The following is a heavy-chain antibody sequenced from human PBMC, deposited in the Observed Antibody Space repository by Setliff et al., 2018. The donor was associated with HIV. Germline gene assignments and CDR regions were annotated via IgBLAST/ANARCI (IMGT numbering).Heavy chain of an antibody. CDR1: GFSLGDYV. Sequence: GGSLRLSCAASGFSLGDYVMHWVRQAPGKGLEWVSSIDSSTTYIHYADSVKGRFTISRDNAKNSLFLRMNSLGAEDTAVYYCARLSIATRPSFYAMDVWGHGTTVTVSS. D-gene: IGHD6-6*01. CDR3: ARLSIATRPSFYAMDV. CDR2: IDSSTTYI. J-gene: IGHJ6*02. V-gene: IGHV3-21*01.